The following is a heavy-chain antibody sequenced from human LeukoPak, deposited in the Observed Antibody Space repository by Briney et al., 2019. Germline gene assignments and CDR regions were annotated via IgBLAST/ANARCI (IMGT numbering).Heavy chain of an antibody. Sequence: PSETLSLTCTVSGGSISSYYWSWIRQPPGKGLEWIGYIYYSGSTNYNPSLKSRVTISVDTSKNQFSLKLSSVTAADTAVYYCARGANYYDSSGYYYPFDYWGQGTLVTVSS. D-gene: IGHD3-22*01. V-gene: IGHV4-59*01. CDR1: GGSISSYY. CDR3: ARGANYYDSSGYYYPFDY. J-gene: IGHJ4*02. CDR2: IYYSGST.